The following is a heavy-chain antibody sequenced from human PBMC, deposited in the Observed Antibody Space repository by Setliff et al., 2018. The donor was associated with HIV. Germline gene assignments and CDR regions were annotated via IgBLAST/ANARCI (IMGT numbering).Heavy chain of an antibody. CDR2: INHSGST. CDR1: GGSFSGYY. V-gene: IGHV4-34*01. Sequence: SETLSLTCAVYGGSFSGYYWSWIRQPPGKGLEWIGEINHSGSTNYNPSLKSRVTISVDTSKNQFSLKLSSVTAADTAVYYCARDREDDGDYVAFDIWGQGTMVTVSS. CDR3: ARDREDDGDYVAFDI. J-gene: IGHJ3*02. D-gene: IGHD4-17*01.